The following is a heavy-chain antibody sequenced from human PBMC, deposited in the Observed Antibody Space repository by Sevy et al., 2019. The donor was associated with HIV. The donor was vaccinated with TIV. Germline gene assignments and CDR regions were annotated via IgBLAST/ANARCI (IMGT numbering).Heavy chain of an antibody. J-gene: IGHJ4*02. D-gene: IGHD3-10*01. CDR3: AKVIPGWSGFVY. CDR1: GFTFDDYT. Sequence: GGSLRLSCAASGFTFDDYTMHWVRQVPGKGLEWVSLITWDAAKTDYADSVKGRFTVSRDNSENSLYLQMNRLRTEDMDLCFCAKVIPGWSGFVYWGQGTLVTVSS. CDR2: ITWDAAKT. V-gene: IGHV3-43*01.